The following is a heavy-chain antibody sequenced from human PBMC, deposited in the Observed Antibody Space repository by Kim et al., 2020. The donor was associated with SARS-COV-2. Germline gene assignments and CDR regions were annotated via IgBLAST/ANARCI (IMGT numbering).Heavy chain of an antibody. CDR2: ITWDGDST. CDR1: GFIFHEYT. CDR3: AKEKSRIWGF. V-gene: IGHV3-43*01. Sequence: GGSLRLSCAASGFIFHEYTMHWVRQAPGKGLEWVALITWDGDSTFYADSVRDRFTISRDNSENSLYMQMNSLTVEDSALYYCAKEKSRIWGFWAQGTLVTVSS. D-gene: IGHD3-16*01. J-gene: IGHJ4*02.